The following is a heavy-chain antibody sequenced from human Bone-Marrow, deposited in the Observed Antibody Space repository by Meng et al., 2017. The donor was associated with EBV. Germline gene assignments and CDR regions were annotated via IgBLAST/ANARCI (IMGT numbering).Heavy chain of an antibody. CDR1: GGTLNNYD. D-gene: IGHD1-26*01. Sequence: QYGAEVKNPRSTLKVFRKAHGGTLNNYDNSWVRQAPGKGLEWMGGIIPIFVTPNYARKFQGRVTITADKSTSTSYMELSSLRSDDTAVYYCARVKGLGATLGYYFDFWGQGTLVTVSS. CDR2: IIPIFVTP. V-gene: IGHV1-69*06. CDR3: ARVKGLGATLGYYFDF. J-gene: IGHJ4*02.